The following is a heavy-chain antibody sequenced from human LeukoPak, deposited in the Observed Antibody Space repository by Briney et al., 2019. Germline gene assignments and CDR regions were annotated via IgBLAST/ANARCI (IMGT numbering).Heavy chain of an antibody. CDR3: PTGAKKQLSRDY. V-gene: IGHV3-30*02. Sequence: QPGGSLRLSCAASGIAFSIYGMHWVRQAPGKGLEWVAFILYDGSNKYYADSVKGRFTISRDNSKNTLYLQMNSLRGEDTAVYYCPTGAKKQLSRDYWGQGTLVTVSS. CDR1: GIAFSIYG. J-gene: IGHJ4*02. CDR2: ILYDGSNK. D-gene: IGHD1-1*01.